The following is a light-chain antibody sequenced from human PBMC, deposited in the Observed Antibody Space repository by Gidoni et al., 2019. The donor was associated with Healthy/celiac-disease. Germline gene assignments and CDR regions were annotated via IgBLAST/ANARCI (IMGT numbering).Light chain of an antibody. J-gene: IGKJ2*01. V-gene: IGKV3-15*01. CDR2: GAS. CDR3: QQYNNWPSYT. Sequence: EIVMTKSPATLSVSPGERATLSCRASQSVSSNLAWYQQKPGQAPRLLLYGASTRATGIPARFSGSGSWTEFTLTISSLQSEDFAVYYCQQYNNWPSYTFGQGTKLEIK. CDR1: QSVSSN.